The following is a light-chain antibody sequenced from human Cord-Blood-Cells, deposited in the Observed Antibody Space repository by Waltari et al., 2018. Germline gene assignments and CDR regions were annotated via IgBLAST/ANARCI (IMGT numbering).Light chain of an antibody. CDR1: QRIRSY. CDR3: QQGYSTPLT. CDR2: AAS. J-gene: IGKJ4*01. Sequence: DIQMTQSPSSLSASVGDRVTITCRASQRIRSYFNWYQQKTGKAPKLRISAASSLQSRVPSRFSGSGSGTDFTLTFSSLQPEDFAAYYCQQGYSTPLTFGGWTKVVIK. V-gene: IGKV1-39*01.